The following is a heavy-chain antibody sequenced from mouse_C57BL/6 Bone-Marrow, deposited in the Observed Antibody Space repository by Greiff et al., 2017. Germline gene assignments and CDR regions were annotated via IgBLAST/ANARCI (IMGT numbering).Heavy chain of an antibody. CDR1: GYTFTDYY. J-gene: IGHJ4*01. CDR2: IYPGSGNT. D-gene: IGHD1-1*01. V-gene: IGHV1-76*01. CDR3: ARYTYYGSSSYAMDY. Sequence: QVQLQQSGAELVRPGASVKLSCKASGYTFTDYYINWVKQRPGQGLEWIARIYPGSGNTYYNEKFKGKATLTAEKSSSTAYMQLSSLTSEDSAVYFCARYTYYGSSSYAMDYWGQGTSVTVSS.